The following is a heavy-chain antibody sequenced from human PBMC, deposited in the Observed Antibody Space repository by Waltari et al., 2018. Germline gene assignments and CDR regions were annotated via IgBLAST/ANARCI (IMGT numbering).Heavy chain of an antibody. CDR3: ARLYGVGGMDV. Sequence: QLQLQESGPGLVKPSETLSLTCAVSGYSISSGYYWGWIRQPPGKGLEWIGSIYHSGSTYYNPSLKSRVTISVDTSKNQFSLKLSSVTAADTAVYYCARLYGVGGMDVWGQGTTVTVSS. J-gene: IGHJ6*02. V-gene: IGHV4-38-2*01. CDR1: GYSISSGYY. D-gene: IGHD4-17*01. CDR2: IYHSGST.